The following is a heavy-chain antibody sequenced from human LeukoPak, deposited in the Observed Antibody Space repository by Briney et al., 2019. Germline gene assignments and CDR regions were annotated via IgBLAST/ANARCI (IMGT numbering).Heavy chain of an antibody. CDR3: ARAPSGYYPYFDY. V-gene: IGHV3-30*03. J-gene: IGHJ4*02. Sequence: GRSLRLSCAASGFTFSSYGMHWVRQAPGKGLEWVAVISYDGSNKYYADSVKGRFTISRDNSKSTLYLQMNSLRAEDTAVYYCARAPSGYYPYFDYWGQGTLVTVSS. D-gene: IGHD3-22*01. CDR2: ISYDGSNK. CDR1: GFTFSSYG.